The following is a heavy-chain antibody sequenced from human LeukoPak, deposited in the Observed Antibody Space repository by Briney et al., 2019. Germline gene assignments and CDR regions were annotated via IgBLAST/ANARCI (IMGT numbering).Heavy chain of an antibody. CDR1: GGSISSGDYY. D-gene: IGHD3-22*01. Sequence: SQTLSLTCTVSGGSISSGDYYWSWIRQPPGKGLEWIAYMYYSGSTYYNPSLKSRVTMSADTSKNQLSLKLSSVTAADTAVYYCARDGDHQYDSSVVYLQHWGQGTLVTVSS. CDR2: MYYSGST. CDR3: ARDGDHQYDSSVVYLQH. V-gene: IGHV4-30-4*01. J-gene: IGHJ1*01.